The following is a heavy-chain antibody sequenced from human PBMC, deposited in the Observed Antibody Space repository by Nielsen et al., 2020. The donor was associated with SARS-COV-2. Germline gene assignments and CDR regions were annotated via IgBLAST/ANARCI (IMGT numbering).Heavy chain of an antibody. Sequence: WIRQPPGKGLEWIGEINHSGSGNYNPSLKSRVTISVDTSKNQFSLKLSSVTAADTAVYYCARNSGWYPNVNKYYYYGMDVWGQGTTVTVSS. D-gene: IGHD6-19*01. CDR3: ARNSGWYPNVNKYYYYGMDV. CDR2: INHSGSG. J-gene: IGHJ6*02. V-gene: IGHV4-34*01.